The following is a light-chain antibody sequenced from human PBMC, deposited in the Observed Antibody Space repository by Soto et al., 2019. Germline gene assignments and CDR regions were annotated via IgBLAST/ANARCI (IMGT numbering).Light chain of an antibody. CDR2: WDS. CDR3: QQYYIPPYT. V-gene: IGKV4-1*01. J-gene: IGKJ2*01. Sequence: DIVMTQSPDSLAVSLGERATINCTSSQSVLYSSNNKNYLGWYQQKPGQTPKLLIYWDSTRDSGVPDRRSGSGSGTDFTSTFSSRQAEDVAVYYWQQYYIPPYTFGQGTRLEIK. CDR1: QSVLYSSNNKNY.